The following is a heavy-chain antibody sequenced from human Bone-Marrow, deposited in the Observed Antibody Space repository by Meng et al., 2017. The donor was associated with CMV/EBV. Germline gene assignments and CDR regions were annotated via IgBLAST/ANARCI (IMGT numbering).Heavy chain of an antibody. J-gene: IGHJ4*02. V-gene: IGHV3-21*01. CDR2: ISSSSSYI. D-gene: IGHD3-3*01. Sequence: GGSLRLSCAVSGFPFSSYSMNWVRQAPGKGLEWVSSISSSSSYIYYADSVKGRFTISRDNAKNSLYLQMNSLRAEDTAVYYCARVVRGPANFWSGQTPYYFDYWGQGTRVTGSS. CDR1: GFPFSSYS. CDR3: ARVVRGPANFWSGQTPYYFDY.